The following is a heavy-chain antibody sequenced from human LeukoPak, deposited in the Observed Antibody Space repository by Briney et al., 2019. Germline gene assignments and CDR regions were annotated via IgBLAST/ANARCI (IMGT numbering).Heavy chain of an antibody. Sequence: SVKVSCKASGGTFSSYAISWVRQAPGQGLEWMGGIIPIFGTANYAQKFQGRVTITADESTSTAYMELSSLRSEDTAVYYCARAYGIAVAGADFWDYWGQGTLVTVSS. J-gene: IGHJ4*02. D-gene: IGHD6-19*01. CDR3: ARAYGIAVAGADFWDY. CDR1: GGTFSSYA. CDR2: IIPIFGTA. V-gene: IGHV1-69*01.